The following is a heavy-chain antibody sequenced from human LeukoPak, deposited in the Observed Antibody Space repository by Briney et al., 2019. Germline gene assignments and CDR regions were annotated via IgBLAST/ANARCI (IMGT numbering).Heavy chain of an antibody. CDR1: GFTFSSYA. CDR3: ARGTSLMTRTNRVVDY. D-gene: IGHD1-7*01. J-gene: IGHJ4*02. V-gene: IGHV3-23*01. Sequence: GGSLRLSCAASGFTFSSYAMSWVRQAPGKGLEWVSAISGSGGSTYYADSVKGRFTISRDNSKNTLYLQMNSLRVEDTAVYFCARGTSLMTRTNRVVDYWGQGTLVTVSS. CDR2: ISGSGGST.